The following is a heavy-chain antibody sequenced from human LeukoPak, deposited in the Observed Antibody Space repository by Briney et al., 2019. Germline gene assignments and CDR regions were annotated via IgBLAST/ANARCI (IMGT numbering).Heavy chain of an antibody. D-gene: IGHD6-19*01. CDR2: ISSSSSYI. CDR3: ARDPWRRGSSGSRFDY. CDR1: GFTFSSYS. Sequence: PGGSLRLSCAASGFTFSSYSMNWVRQAPGKGLEWVSSISSSSSYIYYADSVKGRFTISRDNAKNSLYLQMNSLRAEDTALYYCARDPWRRGSSGSRFDYWGQGTLVTVSS. J-gene: IGHJ4*02. V-gene: IGHV3-21*04.